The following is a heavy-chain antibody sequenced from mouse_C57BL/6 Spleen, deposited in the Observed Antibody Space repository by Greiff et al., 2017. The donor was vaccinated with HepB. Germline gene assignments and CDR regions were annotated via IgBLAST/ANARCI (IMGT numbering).Heavy chain of an antibody. D-gene: IGHD1-1*01. CDR2: IDPETGGT. CDR1: GYTFTDYE. Sequence: QVHVKQSGAELVRPGASVTLSCKASGYTFTDYEMHWVKQTPVHGLEWIGAIDPETGGTAYNQKFKGKAILTADKSSSTAYMELRSLTSEDSAVYYCTRSHYGSSYRYWYFDVWGTGTTVTVSS. CDR3: TRSHYGSSYRYWYFDV. J-gene: IGHJ1*03. V-gene: IGHV1-15*01.